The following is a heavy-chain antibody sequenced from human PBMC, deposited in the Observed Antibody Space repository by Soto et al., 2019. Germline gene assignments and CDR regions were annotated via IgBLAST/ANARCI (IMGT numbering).Heavy chain of an antibody. CDR2: IIPICGTA. J-gene: IGHJ4*02. V-gene: IGHV1-69*13. D-gene: IGHD1-1*01. CDR3: ANSRNSIIRQAPPSFDY. CDR1: GGTFSSYA. Sequence: SVKVSCKASGGTFSSYAISWVRQAPGQGLEWMGGIIPICGTANYAQKFQGRVTMTADESTSTAYMELSSLRSEDTAVYYCANSRNSIIRQAPPSFDYWGQGTLVTVSS.